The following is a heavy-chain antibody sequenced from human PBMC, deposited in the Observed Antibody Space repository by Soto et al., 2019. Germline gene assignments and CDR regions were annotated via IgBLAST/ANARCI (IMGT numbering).Heavy chain of an antibody. D-gene: IGHD3-22*01. J-gene: IGHJ4*02. CDR3: TVAATYYYDSSGPPRDYFDY. CDR2: IYPGDSDT. Sequence: GESLKISCKGSGYSFTSHWIGWVRQMPGKGLEWMGIIYPGDSDTRYSPSFQGQVTISADKSISTAYLQWSSLKASDTAMYYCTVAATYYYDSSGPPRDYFDYWGQGTLVTGSS. V-gene: IGHV5-51*01. CDR1: GYSFTSHW.